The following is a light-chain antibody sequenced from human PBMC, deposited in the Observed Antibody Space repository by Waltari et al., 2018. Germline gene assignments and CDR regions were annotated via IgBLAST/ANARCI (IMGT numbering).Light chain of an antibody. V-gene: IGKV2-28*01. CDR2: LGS. J-gene: IGKJ1*01. CDR1: QSLLYSNGNNY. Sequence: DIVMTQSPLSLPVTPGEPASFSCWSSQSLLYSNGNNYLDWYLQKPGQSPQLLIYLGSNRDSGVPDRFSGSGSGTDFTLKISRVEAEDVGIYYCVQSLQTPPTFGQGTKVEIK. CDR3: VQSLQTPPT.